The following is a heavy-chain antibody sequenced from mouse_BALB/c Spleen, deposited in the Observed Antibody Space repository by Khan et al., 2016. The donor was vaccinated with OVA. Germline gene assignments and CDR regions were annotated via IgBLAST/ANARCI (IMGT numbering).Heavy chain of an antibody. CDR1: GFSLSNYG. CDR2: IWAGGST. V-gene: IGHV2-9*02. Sequence: QVQLKESGPGLVAPSQTLSITCTVSGFSLSNYGVQWVRQPPGKGLEWLGVIWAGGSTNHNSALMSRLSISKDDSKSQVFLKMNSLQTDDTAMYXCARAFYNGAWFAYWGQGTLVTVSA. CDR3: ARAFYNGAWFAY. J-gene: IGHJ3*01. D-gene: IGHD1-3*01.